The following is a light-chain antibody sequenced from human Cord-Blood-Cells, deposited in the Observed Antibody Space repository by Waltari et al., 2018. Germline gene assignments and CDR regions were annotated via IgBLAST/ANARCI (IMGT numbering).Light chain of an antibody. V-gene: IGLV1-40*01. CDR3: QSYDSSLSGWV. CDR1: SSNIGAGYD. Sequence: QSVLTQPPSVSGAPGQRVTISCTGSSSNIGAGYDVHWYQQLPGTAPKLLIYGNSNRPSGVPDRFCGSKSGTSASRAITGLQAEDEAGYYCQSYDSSLSGWVFGGGTKLTVL. CDR2: GNS. J-gene: IGLJ3*02.